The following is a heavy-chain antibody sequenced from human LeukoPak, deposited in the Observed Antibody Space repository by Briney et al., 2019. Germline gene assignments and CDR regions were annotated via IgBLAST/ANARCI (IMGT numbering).Heavy chain of an antibody. CDR2: IFYSGST. CDR3: ARVNRYCNDY. V-gene: IGHV4-59*01. J-gene: IGHJ4*02. D-gene: IGHD6-13*01. CDR1: GVSISRYY. Sequence: PSETLSLTCTVSGVSISRYYWSWIRQSPGKGLEWIGNIFYSGSTNYNPSFKSRVTISLDTSKNQFSLYLSSVTAADTAVYYCARVNRYCNDYWGQGTLVTVSS.